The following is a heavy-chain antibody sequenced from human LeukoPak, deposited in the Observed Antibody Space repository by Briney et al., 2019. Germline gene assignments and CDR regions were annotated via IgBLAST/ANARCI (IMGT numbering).Heavy chain of an antibody. CDR3: TRAITYFYGSVSYDWFDS. D-gene: IGHD3-10*01. Sequence: GGSLRLSCAASGFTFSSYWMHWVRQTPGKGLMWAARIKSDGSTIYADSVQGRFIISRDNAKNMVYLQMNSLRADDTAIYYCTRAITYFYGSVSYDWFDSWGQGTRVTVSS. V-gene: IGHV3-74*01. CDR1: GFTFSSYW. CDR2: IKSDGST. J-gene: IGHJ5*01.